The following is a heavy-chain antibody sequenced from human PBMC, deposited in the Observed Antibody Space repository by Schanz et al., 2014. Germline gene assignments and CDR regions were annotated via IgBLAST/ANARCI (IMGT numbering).Heavy chain of an antibody. J-gene: IGHJ4*02. D-gene: IGHD5-12*01. CDR1: VYTFNNYTYV. Sequence: QVLQVQSGSELKKPGTSVKVSCKASVYTFNNYTYVMIWVRQAPGQGLEWMGWINGYNGHTLYAQKFQGRVTMTTDTSTSTSYMELTSLRFDDTAVYYCARDFSAYVGNYFDYWGQGTLVTVSS. CDR2: INGYNGHT. CDR3: ARDFSAYVGNYFDY. V-gene: IGHV1-18*01.